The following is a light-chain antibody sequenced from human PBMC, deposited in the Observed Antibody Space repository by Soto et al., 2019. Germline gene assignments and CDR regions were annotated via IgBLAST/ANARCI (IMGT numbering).Light chain of an antibody. Sequence: QAVVTQPPSVSAAPGQKVTISCSGGISNIGNIYVSWYQQLPGTAPKLLIYENNKRPSGIPDRFSGSKSGTSATLGITGLQTGDEADYYCGTWDSSLSAVVFGGGTKLTVL. CDR3: GTWDSSLSAVV. J-gene: IGLJ2*01. V-gene: IGLV1-51*02. CDR2: ENN. CDR1: ISNIGNIY.